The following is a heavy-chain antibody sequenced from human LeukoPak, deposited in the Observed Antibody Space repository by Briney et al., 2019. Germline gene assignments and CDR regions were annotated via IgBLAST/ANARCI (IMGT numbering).Heavy chain of an antibody. CDR3: ARAYCSGGSCYSGVDY. D-gene: IGHD2-15*01. J-gene: IGHJ4*02. V-gene: IGHV4-4*07. CDR1: GGSISSYY. Sequence: SETLSLTCTVSGGSISSYYWSWIRQPAGKGLEWIGRIYPSGSSNYNPSLKSRVTMSVDTSQNQFSLRLSPVTAADTAVYYCARAYCSGGSCYSGVDYWGQGTLVTVSS. CDR2: IYPSGSS.